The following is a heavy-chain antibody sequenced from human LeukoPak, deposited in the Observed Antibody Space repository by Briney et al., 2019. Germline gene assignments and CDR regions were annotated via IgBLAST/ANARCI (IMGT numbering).Heavy chain of an antibody. V-gene: IGHV1-69*10. D-gene: IGHD5-24*01. CDR3: ARGSREMATTLV. CDR1: GYTFTGYY. Sequence: ASVKVSCKASGYTFTGYYMHWVRQAPGQGLEWMGGIIPILGTANYAQKLQGRVTITADKSTSTAYMELSSLRSEDTAVYYCARGSREMATTLVWGKGTTVTVSS. CDR2: IIPILGTA. J-gene: IGHJ6*04.